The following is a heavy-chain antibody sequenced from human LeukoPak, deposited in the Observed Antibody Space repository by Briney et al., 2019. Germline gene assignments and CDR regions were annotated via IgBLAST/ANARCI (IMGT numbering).Heavy chain of an antibody. J-gene: IGHJ4*02. CDR1: GFTFSMYE. D-gene: IGHD3-22*01. Sequence: SGGSLRLSCADSGFTFSMYEMNWVRQAPGKGLEWVSYISSSGSTIYYADSVKGRFTISRDNAKNSLYLQMNSLRAEDTAVYYCARDVSPMIVEDAEGPWGQGTLVTVSS. V-gene: IGHV3-48*03. CDR3: ARDVSPMIVEDAEGP. CDR2: ISSSGSTI.